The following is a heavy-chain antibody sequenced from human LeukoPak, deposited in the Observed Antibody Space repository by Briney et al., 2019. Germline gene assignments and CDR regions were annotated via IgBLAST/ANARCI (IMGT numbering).Heavy chain of an antibody. J-gene: IGHJ4*02. CDR2: IKQDGSEK. CDR1: GFTFGSYW. Sequence: PGGSLRLSCAASGFTFGSYWMSWVRQAPGKGLEWVANIKQDGSEKYYVDSVKGRFTISRDNAKNSLYLQMNSLRAEETAVYYCARGSGITAGGTDYWGQGTLVTVSA. CDR3: ARGSGITAGGTDY. V-gene: IGHV3-7*01. D-gene: IGHD6-13*01.